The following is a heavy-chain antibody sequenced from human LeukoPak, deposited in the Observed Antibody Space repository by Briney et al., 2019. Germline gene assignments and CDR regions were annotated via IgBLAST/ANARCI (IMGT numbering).Heavy chain of an antibody. CDR2: LSYSGST. CDR1: GGSISSGDYY. CDR3: ARDLVSWFDP. J-gene: IGHJ5*02. V-gene: IGHV4-31*03. D-gene: IGHD3-16*02. Sequence: SQTLSLTCTVSGGSISSGDYYWSWIRQYPGKGLEWIGYLSYSGSTYYNPSLKSRVTISLHTSKNQFSLKLSSVTAADTAVYYCARDLVSWFDPWGQGTLVTVSS.